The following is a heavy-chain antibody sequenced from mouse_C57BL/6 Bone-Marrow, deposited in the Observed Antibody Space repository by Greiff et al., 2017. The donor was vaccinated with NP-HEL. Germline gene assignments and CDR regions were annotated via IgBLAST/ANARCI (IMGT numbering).Heavy chain of an antibody. CDR2: IHPNSGST. CDR3: AREGAQATFPYYAMDY. J-gene: IGHJ4*01. D-gene: IGHD3-2*02. CDR1: GYTFTSYW. V-gene: IGHV1-64*01. Sequence: VQLQQPGAELVKPGASVKLSCKASGYTFTSYWMHWVKQRPGQGLEWIGMIHPNSGSTNYNEKFQSKATLTVDKSSSTAYMQLSSLTSEDSAVYYCAREGAQATFPYYAMDYWGQGTSVTVSS.